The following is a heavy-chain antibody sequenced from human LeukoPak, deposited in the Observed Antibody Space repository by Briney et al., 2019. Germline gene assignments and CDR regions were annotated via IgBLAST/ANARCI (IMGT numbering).Heavy chain of an antibody. CDR2: INHSGST. V-gene: IGHV4-34*01. Sequence: RASETLSLTCAVYGGSFSGYYWSWIRQPPGKGLEWIGEINHSGSTNYNPSLKSRVTISVDTSKNQFSLKLSSVTAADTAVYYCARGLRAYGGNSRGFDYWGQETLVTVSS. D-gene: IGHD4-23*01. J-gene: IGHJ4*02. CDR3: ARGLRAYGGNSRGFDY. CDR1: GGSFSGYY.